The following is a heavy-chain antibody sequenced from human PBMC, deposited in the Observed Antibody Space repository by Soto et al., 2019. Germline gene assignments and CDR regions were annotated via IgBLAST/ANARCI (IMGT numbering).Heavy chain of an antibody. CDR2: IWCDGSNK. J-gene: IGHJ6*02. Sequence: QVQLVESGGGVVQPGRSLRLSCAASGFTFSSYGMHWVRQAPGKGLEWVAVIWCDGSNKYFADSVKGRFTICRDNSKNTLYLQMNSLRAEDTAVYYCARVGSTVTTSGMDVWGQGTTVTVSS. CDR1: GFTFSSYG. V-gene: IGHV3-33*01. D-gene: IGHD4-4*01. CDR3: ARVGSTVTTSGMDV.